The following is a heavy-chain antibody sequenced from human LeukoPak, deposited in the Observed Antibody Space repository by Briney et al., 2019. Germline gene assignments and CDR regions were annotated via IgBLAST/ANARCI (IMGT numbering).Heavy chain of an antibody. CDR2: IFYILSIT. CDR1: GGTFSSYT. D-gene: IGHD2-15*01. J-gene: IGHJ4*02. Sequence: ASVKLSCTASGGTFSSYTISWVRQAPGQGLEWMGSIFYILSITNYAEKVQGRVTITTDNSTSTAYMELSSLRSDDTAVYSCARARLYCSGGSCYGHYFDYWGQGTLVTVSS. CDR3: ARARLYCSGGSCYGHYFDY. V-gene: IGHV1-69*02.